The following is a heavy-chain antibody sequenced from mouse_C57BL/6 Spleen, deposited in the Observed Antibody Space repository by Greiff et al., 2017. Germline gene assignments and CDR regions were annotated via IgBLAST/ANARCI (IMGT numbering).Heavy chain of an antibody. J-gene: IGHJ4*01. CDR3: ARGLDYDYGYAMDY. V-gene: IGHV1-4*01. Sequence: QVQLQQSGAELARPGASVKMSCKASGYTFTSYTMHWVKQRPGQGLEWIGYINPSSGYTKYNQKFKDKATLTADKSSSTAYMQLSSLTSEDSAVYYWARGLDYDYGYAMDYWGQGTSVTVSS. D-gene: IGHD2-4*01. CDR2: INPSSGYT. CDR1: GYTFTSYT.